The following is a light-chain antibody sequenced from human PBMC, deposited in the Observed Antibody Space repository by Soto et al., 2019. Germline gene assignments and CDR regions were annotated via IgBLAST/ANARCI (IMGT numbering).Light chain of an antibody. J-gene: IGLJ1*01. V-gene: IGLV2-11*01. Sequence: QSVLTQPRSVSGSPGPSVTISCTGTNRDVGGYNYVSWYQHHPGKAPKLMIYDVNKRPSGIPDRFSGSKSGNTASLTISGLQAEDEADYYCCSYAGTYTHYVFGTGTKVTVL. CDR3: CSYAGTYTHYV. CDR2: DVN. CDR1: NRDVGGYNY.